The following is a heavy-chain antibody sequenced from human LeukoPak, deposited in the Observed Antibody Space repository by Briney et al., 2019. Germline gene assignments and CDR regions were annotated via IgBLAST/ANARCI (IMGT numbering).Heavy chain of an antibody. D-gene: IGHD6-13*01. CDR1: GGSISSGSYF. Sequence: SETLSLTCTVSGGSISSGSYFWTWIRQPAAKGLEWIGRINTSGSTNYNPSLKSRVTISVDTSKNQFSLKLSSVTAADTAVFYCAREGYTSSWYSGYYYFDYWGQGTLVTVSS. CDR2: INTSGST. V-gene: IGHV4-61*02. J-gene: IGHJ4*02. CDR3: AREGYTSSWYSGYYYFDY.